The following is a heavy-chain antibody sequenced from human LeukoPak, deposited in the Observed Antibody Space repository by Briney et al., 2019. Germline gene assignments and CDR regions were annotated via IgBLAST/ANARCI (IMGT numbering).Heavy chain of an antibody. V-gene: IGHV3-23*01. CDR2: ISGGGGST. D-gene: IGHD3-3*01. J-gene: IGHJ4*02. CDR3: AKDAASLQYYDFWSGYGPGFDY. Sequence: PGGSLRLSCAASGFTLSSYAMSWVRQAPGKGLEWVSAISGGGGSTYYADSVKGRFTISRDNSKNTLYLHMNSLRAEDTAVYYCAKDAASLQYYDFWSGYGPGFDYWGQGTLVTVSS. CDR1: GFTLSSYA.